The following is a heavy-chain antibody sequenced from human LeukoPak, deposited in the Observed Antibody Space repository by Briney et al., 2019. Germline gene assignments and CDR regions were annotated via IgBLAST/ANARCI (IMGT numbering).Heavy chain of an antibody. J-gene: IGHJ5*02. CDR2: INSDGSTT. CDR3: ANSPTNYDFWSGYGFDP. CDR1: GFTFSSYW. D-gene: IGHD3-3*01. V-gene: IGHV3-74*01. Sequence: GGSLRLSCAASGFTFSSYWMHWVRQAPGKGLVWVSRINSDGSTTTYADSVKGRFTISRDNSKNTLYLQMNSLRAEDTAVYYCANSPTNYDFWSGYGFDPWGQGTLVTVSS.